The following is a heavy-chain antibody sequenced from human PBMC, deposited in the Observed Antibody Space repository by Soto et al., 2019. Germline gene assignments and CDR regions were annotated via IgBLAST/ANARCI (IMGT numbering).Heavy chain of an antibody. Sequence: PGGSLRLSCAASGFTFDDYAMHWVRQAPGKGLEWVSGISWNSGSIGYADSVKGRFTISRDNAKNSLYLQMNSLRAEDTALYYCAKALYGSGPYYWGQGTLVTVSS. D-gene: IGHD3-10*01. J-gene: IGHJ4*02. CDR3: AKALYGSGPYY. CDR2: ISWNSGSI. CDR1: GFTFDDYA. V-gene: IGHV3-9*01.